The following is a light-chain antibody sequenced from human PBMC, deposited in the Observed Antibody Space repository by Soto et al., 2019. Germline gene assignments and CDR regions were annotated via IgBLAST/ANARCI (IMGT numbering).Light chain of an antibody. V-gene: IGLV1-40*01. Sequence: VLTQPPSVSGAPGQRVTISCTGSSSNTGTNYDVHWYQQLPGTAPKLLIYGNSNRPSGVPDRFSGSKSGTSASLAITGLQAEDEADYYCQSYDSRLRVFGGGTKLTVL. J-gene: IGLJ2*01. CDR3: QSYDSRLRV. CDR1: SSNTGTNYD. CDR2: GNS.